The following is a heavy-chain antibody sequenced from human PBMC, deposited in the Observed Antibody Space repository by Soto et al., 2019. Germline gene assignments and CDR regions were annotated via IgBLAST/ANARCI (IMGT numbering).Heavy chain of an antibody. J-gene: IGHJ4*02. CDR1: GFTFSSYA. CDR2: ISGSGGST. V-gene: IGHV3-23*01. Sequence: EVQLLESGGGLVQPGGSLRLSCAASGFTFSSYAMSWVRQAPGKGLEWVSAISGSGGSTYYADSVKGRFTISRDNSKITLYLKMNSLRAEDPAVYYCAKAPGGYCSGGSCYDVDYWGQGTMVTVSS. D-gene: IGHD2-15*01. CDR3: AKAPGGYCSGGSCYDVDY.